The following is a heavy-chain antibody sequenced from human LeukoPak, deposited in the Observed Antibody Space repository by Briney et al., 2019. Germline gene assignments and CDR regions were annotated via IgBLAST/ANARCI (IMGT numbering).Heavy chain of an antibody. J-gene: IGHJ4*02. V-gene: IGHV5-51*01. CDR2: IYPDDSDT. D-gene: IGHD2-21*01. CDR1: GYSFTGHW. Sequence: GESLKISCKGSGYSFTGHWIGWVRQMPGKGLEWMGTIYPDDSDTRYSPSFQGQVTISVDKSISTAYLQWSRLKASDTAMYYSASGISLHPGFDYWGQGTLVTVSS. CDR3: ASGISLHPGFDY.